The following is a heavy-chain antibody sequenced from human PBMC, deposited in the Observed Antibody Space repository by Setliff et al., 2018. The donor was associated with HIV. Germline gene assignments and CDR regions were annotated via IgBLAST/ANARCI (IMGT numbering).Heavy chain of an antibody. CDR3: ARLTPYPNYYDSSGYFDC. Sequence: PSETLSLTCTVSGGSISSYYWNWIRQPPGKGLEWIGYIYYSRSTKYNPSLKSRVTISVDTSKNQFSLKLSSVTAADTAVYYCARLTPYPNYYDSSGYFDCWGQGTLVTVSS. CDR2: IYYSRST. D-gene: IGHD3-22*01. V-gene: IGHV4-59*01. CDR1: GGSISSYY. J-gene: IGHJ4*02.